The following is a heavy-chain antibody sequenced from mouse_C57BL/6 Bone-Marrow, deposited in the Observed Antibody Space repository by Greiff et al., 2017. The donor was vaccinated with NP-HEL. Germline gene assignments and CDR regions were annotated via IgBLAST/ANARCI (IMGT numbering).Heavy chain of an antibody. V-gene: IGHV3-6*01. Sequence: EVKLVESGPGLVKPSQSLSLTCSVTGYSITSGYYWNWIRQFPGNKLEWMGYISYDGSNNYNPSLKNRISITRDTSKNQFFLKLNSVTTEDTATYYCARVGYYGSPWFAYWGQGTLVTVSA. J-gene: IGHJ3*01. CDR3: ARVGYYGSPWFAY. CDR2: ISYDGSN. D-gene: IGHD1-1*01. CDR1: GYSITSGYY.